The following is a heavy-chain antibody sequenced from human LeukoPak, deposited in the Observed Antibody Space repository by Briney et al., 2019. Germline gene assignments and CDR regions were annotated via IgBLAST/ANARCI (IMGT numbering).Heavy chain of an antibody. Sequence: KSGGSLRLSCAASGFTLSSYSMNWVRQAPGKGLEWVSSISSSSSYIYYADSVKGRFTISRDNAKNSLYLQMNSLRAEDTAVYYCAKEQGYSYSVAAFDMWGQGTMVTVSS. CDR1: GFTLSSYS. J-gene: IGHJ3*02. CDR3: AKEQGYSYSVAAFDM. D-gene: IGHD5-18*01. V-gene: IGHV3-21*04. CDR2: ISSSSSYI.